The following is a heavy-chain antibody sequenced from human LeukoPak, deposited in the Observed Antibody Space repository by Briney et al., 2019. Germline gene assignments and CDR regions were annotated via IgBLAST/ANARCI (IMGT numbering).Heavy chain of an antibody. Sequence: SETLSLTCTVSGYSISSDYYWSWIRQPPGKGLEWIGYIYYSGSTNYNPSLKSRVTISVDTSKNQFSLKLSSVTAADTAVYYCAREGSSSWYDDYYYMDVWGKGTTVTVSS. CDR2: IYYSGST. V-gene: IGHV4-61*01. J-gene: IGHJ6*03. D-gene: IGHD6-13*01. CDR3: AREGSSSWYDDYYYMDV. CDR1: GYSISSDYY.